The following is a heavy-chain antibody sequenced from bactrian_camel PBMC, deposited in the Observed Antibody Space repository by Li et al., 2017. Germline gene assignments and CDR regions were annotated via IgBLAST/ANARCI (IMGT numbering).Heavy chain of an antibody. CDR3: AADWGRLHAYARCPLSQGMNYE. Sequence: QVQLVESGGGSVQAGGSLKLSCVVSGSSFGTCGMGWYRQAPGKERELVSTILTDGTSHYADSVMGRFVISLDKAGNTLALQMNNLKPEDTAIYYCAADWGRLHAYARCPLSQGMNYEWGQGTQVTVS. J-gene: IGHJ4*01. D-gene: IGHD5*01. V-gene: IGHV3S53*01. CDR1: GSSFGTCG. CDR2: ILTDGTS.